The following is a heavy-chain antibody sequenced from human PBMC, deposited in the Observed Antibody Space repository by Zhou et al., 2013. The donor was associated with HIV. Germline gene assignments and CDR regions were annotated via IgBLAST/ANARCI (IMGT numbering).Heavy chain of an antibody. CDR2: ISSYRGHT. CDR3: ARGLSARWGGGGFFYMDV. J-gene: IGHJ6*03. CDR1: GYTLTDFG. D-gene: IGHD6-25*01. V-gene: IGHV1-18*01. Sequence: QVHLVQSGAEVKRPGASVKVSCKASGYTLTDFGINWVRQAPGQGLEWMGWISSYRGHTNYAQKLQGRVSVTTDTSTNTAYMELRSLRSDDTAVYFCARGLSARWGGGGFFYMDVWGKGTTVTVS.